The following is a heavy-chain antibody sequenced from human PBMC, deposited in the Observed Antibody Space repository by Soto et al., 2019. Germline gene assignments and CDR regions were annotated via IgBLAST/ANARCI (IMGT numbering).Heavy chain of an antibody. V-gene: IGHV1-69*12. D-gene: IGHD3-22*01. CDR3: ARGDATKIVVTTYYAMDV. J-gene: IGHJ6*02. Sequence: QVQLVQSGAEVKKPGSSVKVSCKASGGSLSNYGISWVRQAPGQGLEWMGAIIPVFGTPNYAQKFQDRVTITADESTTTVYMEVRSLTSEDTAVYYCARGDATKIVVTTYYAMDVWGQGPRVTVSS. CDR2: IIPVFGTP. CDR1: GGSLSNYG.